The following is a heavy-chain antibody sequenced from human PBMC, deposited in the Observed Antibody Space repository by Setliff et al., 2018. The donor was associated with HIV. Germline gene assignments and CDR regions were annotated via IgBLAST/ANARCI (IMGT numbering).Heavy chain of an antibody. J-gene: IGHJ6*03. V-gene: IGHV1-3*01. CDR1: GYTFTNYA. CDR2: INAGNGDT. Sequence: GASVKVSCKASGYTFTNYAMHWVRQAPGQRLEWMGWINAGNGDTKYSQKFQGRVTFTWDTSASTAYMELSSLRSEDTAVYFCARSRYQLLYDMDVWGKGTTVTVSS. D-gene: IGHD2-2*02. CDR3: ARSRYQLLYDMDV.